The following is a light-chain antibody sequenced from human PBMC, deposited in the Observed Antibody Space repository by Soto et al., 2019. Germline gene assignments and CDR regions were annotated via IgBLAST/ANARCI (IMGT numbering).Light chain of an antibody. V-gene: IGLV1-40*01. J-gene: IGLJ1*01. CDR3: QSYDSSLSGYV. Sequence: QSVLTQPPSVSEAPGQRVTISCTGSSPNIGAGYEAHWYQQVPGTAPKLLIYENNYRPSGVPDRFSGSKSGTSASLAITGLQAEDEAEYYCQSYDSSLSGYVFGTGTKVTVL. CDR1: SPNIGAGYE. CDR2: ENN.